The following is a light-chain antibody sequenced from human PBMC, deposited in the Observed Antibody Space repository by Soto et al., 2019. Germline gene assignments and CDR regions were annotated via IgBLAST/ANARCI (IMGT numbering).Light chain of an antibody. CDR3: QQYGRSGT. J-gene: IGKJ1*01. CDR1: QSVSNNY. Sequence: EIVLRPSPGTRSLSPGERATLSCRASQSVSNNYLAWYQQKPGQAPRLLIYGASNRATGIPDRFSSSGSGTDFTLTISILEPEDVAVYYCQQYGRSGTFGLGTKVDIK. V-gene: IGKV3-20*01. CDR2: GAS.